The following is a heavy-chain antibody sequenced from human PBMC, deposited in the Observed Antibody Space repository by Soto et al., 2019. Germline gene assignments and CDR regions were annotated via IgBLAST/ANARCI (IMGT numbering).Heavy chain of an antibody. CDR2: ISGYNGNT. CDR1: GYTFSSYG. CDR3: GKEKRPPYFAS. V-gene: IGHV1-18*01. Sequence: ASVKVSCKASGYTFSSYGISWVRQAPGQGLEWMGWISGYNGNTNYAQKVQGRVTMTTDTSTMTAYMELRSLRSDDTAVYYCGKEKRPPYFASWGKGPLATVPS. J-gene: IGHJ4*02.